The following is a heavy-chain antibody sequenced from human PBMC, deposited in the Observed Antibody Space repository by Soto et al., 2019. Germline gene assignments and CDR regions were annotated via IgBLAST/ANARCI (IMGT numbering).Heavy chain of an antibody. V-gene: IGHV1-69*01. D-gene: IGHD5-12*01. Sequence: QVQLVQSGAEVKKPGSSVQVSCKASGGTFSSYAISWVRQAPGQGLEWMGGIIPIFGTANYAQKFQGRVTMTADESTSTAYMELSSLRSEDTAVYYCARDSEEMATITRYFDLWGRGTLVTVSS. CDR2: IIPIFGTA. J-gene: IGHJ2*01. CDR3: ARDSEEMATITRYFDL. CDR1: GGTFSSYA.